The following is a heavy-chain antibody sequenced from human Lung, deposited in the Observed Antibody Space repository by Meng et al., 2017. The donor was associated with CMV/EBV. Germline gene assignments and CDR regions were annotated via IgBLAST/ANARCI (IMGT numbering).Heavy chain of an antibody. CDR1: GFTVSSNC. V-gene: IGHV3-66*02. Sequence: GGSXRLXCAASGFTVSSNCMSWVRQAPGKGLEWVSVIYSGGSTYYADSVKGRFTISRDNSKNTLYLQMNSLRAEDTAVYYCARDPIEYSSSVADYWGQGTXVTVSS. D-gene: IGHD6-6*01. J-gene: IGHJ4*02. CDR2: IYSGGST. CDR3: ARDPIEYSSSVADY.